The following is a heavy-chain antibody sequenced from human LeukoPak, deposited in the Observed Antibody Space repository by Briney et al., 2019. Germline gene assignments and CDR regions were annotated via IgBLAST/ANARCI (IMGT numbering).Heavy chain of an antibody. V-gene: IGHV3-48*01. Sequence: PGGSLRLSCAASGFTFSTYWMHWVRQAPGKGLEWVSYISSGSSLIHYADSVKGRFTISRDNAKNSLYLQMNNLRVEDTAVYYCAPTYYYESSGHQGGQGTLVTVSA. D-gene: IGHD3-22*01. CDR2: ISSGSSLI. CDR1: GFTFSTYW. CDR3: APTYYYESSGHQ. J-gene: IGHJ4*02.